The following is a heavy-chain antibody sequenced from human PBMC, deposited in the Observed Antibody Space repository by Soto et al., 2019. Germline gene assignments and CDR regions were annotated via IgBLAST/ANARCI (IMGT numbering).Heavy chain of an antibody. V-gene: IGHV4-34*01. CDR3: ASGIAVAPYYFDY. CDR2: INHSVST. J-gene: IGHJ4*02. CDR1: GGSFSGYY. D-gene: IGHD6-19*01. Sequence: SETLSLTCAVYGGSFSGYYWSWIRRPPGKGLEWIGEINHSVSTNYNPSLKSRVTISVDTSKNQFSLKLSSVTAADTAVYYCASGIAVAPYYFDYWGQGTLVTVSS.